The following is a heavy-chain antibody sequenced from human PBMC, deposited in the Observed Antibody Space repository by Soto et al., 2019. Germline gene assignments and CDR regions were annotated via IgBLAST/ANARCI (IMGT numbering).Heavy chain of an antibody. D-gene: IGHD3-3*01. CDR1: GYTFNTYA. CDR2: INVDNGNT. J-gene: IGHJ6*02. CDR3: ARDYYDFWSGYSSSNYGMDV. Sequence: QVQLVQSGPEVRKPEASVKVSCKASGYTFNTYAMNWVRQAPGQRLEWMGWINVDNGNTKYSPKFRGRVTITRDTSASTAYMELSSLRSEDTAVYYCARDYYDFWSGYSSSNYGMDVWGQGTTVTVSS. V-gene: IGHV1-3*01.